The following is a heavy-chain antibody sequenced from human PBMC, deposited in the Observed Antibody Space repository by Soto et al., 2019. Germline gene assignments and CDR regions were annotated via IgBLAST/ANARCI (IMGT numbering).Heavy chain of an antibody. D-gene: IGHD5-12*01. CDR3: ARYRRDGYNAFDY. V-gene: IGHV4-59*08. CDR2: IYYSGST. CDR1: GGSISSYY. Sequence: PSETLSLTCTVSGGSISSYYWSWIRQPPGKGLEWIGYIYYSGSTNYNPSLKSRVTISVDTSKNQFSLKLSSVTAADTAVYYCARYRRDGYNAFDYWGQGTLVTVSS. J-gene: IGHJ4*02.